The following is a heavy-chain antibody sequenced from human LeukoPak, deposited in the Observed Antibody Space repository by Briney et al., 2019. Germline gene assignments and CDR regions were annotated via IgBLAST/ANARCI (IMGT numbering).Heavy chain of an antibody. J-gene: IGHJ4*02. CDR2: IFHTGDV. D-gene: IGHD2-15*01. V-gene: IGHV4-38-2*02. CDR3: ARVVASTSIDS. Sequence: SETLSLTCTVSGYSINSGYFWGWVRQPPGKGPEWIGSIFHTGDVYYNSSLRSRVTISVDTSRNQVSLKVTSVTAADAALYYCARVVASTSIDSWGQGILVTVSS. CDR1: GYSINSGYF.